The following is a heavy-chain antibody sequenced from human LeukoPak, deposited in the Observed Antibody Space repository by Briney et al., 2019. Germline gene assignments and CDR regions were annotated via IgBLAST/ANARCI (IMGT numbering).Heavy chain of an antibody. CDR3: TRSSSWYDY. CDR1: GGSISSYC. Sequence: SETLSLTCTVSGGSISSYCWSWIRQPPGKGLKWIGYIYYSGSTNYNPSLKSRVTISVDTSKNQFSLKLSSVTAADTAVYYCTRSSSWYDYWGQGTLVSVSS. D-gene: IGHD6-13*01. J-gene: IGHJ4*02. CDR2: IYYSGST. V-gene: IGHV4-59*01.